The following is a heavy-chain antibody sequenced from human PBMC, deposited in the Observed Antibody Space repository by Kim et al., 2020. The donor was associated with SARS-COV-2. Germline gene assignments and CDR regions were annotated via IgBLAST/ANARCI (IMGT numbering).Heavy chain of an antibody. Sequence: FQGRVTITADKSTSTAYMELNSLRSEDTAVYYCARGRGYGDYVPYWYFDLWGRGTLVTVSS. V-gene: IGHV1-69*02. CDR3: ARGRGYGDYVPYWYFDL. D-gene: IGHD4-17*01. J-gene: IGHJ2*01.